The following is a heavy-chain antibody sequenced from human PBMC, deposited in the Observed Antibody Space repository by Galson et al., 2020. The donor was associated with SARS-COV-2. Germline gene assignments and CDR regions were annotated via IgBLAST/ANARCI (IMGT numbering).Heavy chain of an antibody. CDR1: VDSFSGYN. D-gene: IGHD2-21*01. CDR3: ARGSGDKGFDY. J-gene: IGHJ4*02. CDR2: TNHSGDT. V-gene: IGHV4-34*01. Sequence: SETLSLTCAVYVDSFSGYNWNWIRQPPGKGLEWIGETNHSGDTNYNPSLKSRVSISVDTSKNQFSLKLTSVTAADMAVYYCARGSGDKGFDYWGQGTLVTVSS.